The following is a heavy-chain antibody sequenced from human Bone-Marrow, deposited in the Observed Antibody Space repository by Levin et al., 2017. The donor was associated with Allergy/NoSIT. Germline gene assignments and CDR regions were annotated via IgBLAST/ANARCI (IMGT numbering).Heavy chain of an antibody. Sequence: LSLTCAASGFTFSSYSMNWVRQAPGKGLEWVSYISSSSSTIYYADSVKGRFTISRDNAKNSLYLQMNSLRAEDTAVYYCARDSQYYYDSSGYYKKAYDAFDIWGQGTMVTVSS. CDR1: GFTFSSYS. D-gene: IGHD3-22*01. CDR3: ARDSQYYYDSSGYYKKAYDAFDI. J-gene: IGHJ3*02. V-gene: IGHV3-48*04. CDR2: ISSSSSTI.